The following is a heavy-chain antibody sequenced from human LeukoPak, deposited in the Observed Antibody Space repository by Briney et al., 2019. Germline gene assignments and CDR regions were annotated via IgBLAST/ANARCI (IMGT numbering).Heavy chain of an antibody. CDR1: GYNFSNYW. V-gene: IGHV5-51*01. CDR2: IFPDDSDT. D-gene: IGHD6-13*01. Sequence: GGSLKISCKGSGYNFSNYWIGWVRHLPGRGLEWMGTIFPDDSDTRYSPSFRGQVTMSADRSINTAYLHWRSLKASDTAMYYCARHEDPISSWYESWGQGTLVTVSS. CDR3: ARHEDPISSWYES. J-gene: IGHJ5*02.